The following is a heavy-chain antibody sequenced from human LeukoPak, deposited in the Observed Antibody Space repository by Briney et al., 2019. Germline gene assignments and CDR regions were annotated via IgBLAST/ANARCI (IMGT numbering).Heavy chain of an antibody. Sequence: GGSLRLSCVASGFSFNTYGMHWVRQAPGKGLEWVAVIWYDGSNKYYADSVKGRFTISRDNSKNTLYLQMNSLRAEDTAVYYCAREDRNGFDIWGQGTMVTVSS. J-gene: IGHJ3*02. CDR3: AREDRNGFDI. CDR2: IWYDGSNK. CDR1: GFSFNTYG. V-gene: IGHV3-33*01.